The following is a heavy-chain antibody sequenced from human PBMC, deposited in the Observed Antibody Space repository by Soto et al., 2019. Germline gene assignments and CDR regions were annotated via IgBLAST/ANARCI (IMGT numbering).Heavy chain of an antibody. J-gene: IGHJ6*02. CDR3: VRGTPTPGLDI. CDR1: GFRFSDYP. D-gene: IGHD1-1*01. CDR2: ITRRGTST. Sequence: PXGSLRLSCVGSGFRFSDYPLNWVRQAPGQGLDWVANITRRGTSTNYVDSVRGRFSTSRDSTRNSLYLNMDSLRVEDTATYYCVRGTPTPGLDIWGRGSTVTVSS. V-gene: IGHV3-7*03.